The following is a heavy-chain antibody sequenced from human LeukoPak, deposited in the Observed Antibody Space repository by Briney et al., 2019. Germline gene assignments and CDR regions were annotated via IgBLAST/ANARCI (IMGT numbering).Heavy chain of an antibody. CDR2: IKSKADGGTT. J-gene: IGHJ6*02. Sequence: GGSLRLSCAASGFTFRNYWMSWVRQTPGKGLEWVGRIKSKADGGTTDYVAPVKGRFTISRDDSKNTLYLQMNSLKTEDTAVYYCTTDREGGMDVWGQGTTVTVSS. V-gene: IGHV3-15*01. CDR1: GFTFRNYW. CDR3: TTDREGGMDV.